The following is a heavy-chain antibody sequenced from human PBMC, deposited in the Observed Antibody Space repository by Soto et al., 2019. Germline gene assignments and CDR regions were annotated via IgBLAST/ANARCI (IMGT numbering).Heavy chain of an antibody. CDR3: ASCLNSAGSCLRFLR. J-gene: IGHJ1*01. CDR1: GGSMSGYH. CDR2: VFDSGTT. Sequence: QVQLQESGPGLVKPSETLSLTCTVSGGSMSGYHWTWIRQSPGKELEFIGSVFDSGTTKSNPSLRSRVAISLDASKRQFSLTLTSVTAADTAVYYCASCLNSAGSCLRFLRWGQGTLVTVSS. V-gene: IGHV4-59*12. D-gene: IGHD2-15*01.